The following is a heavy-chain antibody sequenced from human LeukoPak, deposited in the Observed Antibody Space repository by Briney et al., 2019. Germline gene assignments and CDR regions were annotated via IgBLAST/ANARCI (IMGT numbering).Heavy chain of an antibody. CDR3: ATANRLTRDSSGYYPDS. D-gene: IGHD3-22*01. V-gene: IGHV1-24*01. J-gene: IGHJ4*02. Sequence: ASVNVSCKVSGYTLTELSMHWVRQAPGKGLEWMGGFDPEDGEIVYAQNFQGRVTMTEDTSTDTAYMELSSLRSEDTAIYYRATANRLTRDSSGYYPDSWGQGTLVTVSS. CDR2: FDPEDGEI. CDR1: GYTLTELS.